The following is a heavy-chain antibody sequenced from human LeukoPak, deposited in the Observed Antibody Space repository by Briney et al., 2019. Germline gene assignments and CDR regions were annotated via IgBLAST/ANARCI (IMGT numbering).Heavy chain of an antibody. V-gene: IGHV1-2*02. Sequence: ASVKVSCKASGGTFSSYAISWVRQAPGQGLEWMGWINPNSGGTNYAQKFQGRVTMTRDTSISTAYMELSRLRSDDTAVYYCARDRGYYDSSGYYFWYFDLWGRGTLVTVSS. D-gene: IGHD3-22*01. CDR3: ARDRGYYDSSGYYFWYFDL. J-gene: IGHJ2*01. CDR2: INPNSGGT. CDR1: GGTFSSYA.